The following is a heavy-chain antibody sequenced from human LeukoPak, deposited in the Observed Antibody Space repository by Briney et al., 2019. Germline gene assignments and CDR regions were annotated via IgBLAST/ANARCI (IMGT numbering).Heavy chain of an antibody. D-gene: IGHD1-1*01. CDR2: IYSGGST. CDR3: ASGYPFGYDAFDI. CDR1: GFTVSSNY. V-gene: IGHV3-66*01. Sequence: GGSLRLSCAASGFTVSSNYMSWVRQAPGKGLEWVSVIYSGGSTYYADSVKGRFTISRDDSKNTLYLQMNSLRAEDTAVYYCASGYPFGYDAFDIWGQGTMVTVSS. J-gene: IGHJ3*02.